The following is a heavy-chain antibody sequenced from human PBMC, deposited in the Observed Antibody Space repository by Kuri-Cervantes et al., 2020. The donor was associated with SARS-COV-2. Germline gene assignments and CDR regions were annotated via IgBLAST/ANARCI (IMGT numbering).Heavy chain of an antibody. CDR1: GFTFSSYG. V-gene: IGHV3-30*18. D-gene: IGHD5-12*01. CDR3: AKAYDPYGMDV. Sequence: GESLKISCAASGFTFSSYGMHWVRQAPGKGQEWVTVISYDGSNKYYADSVKGRFTISRDNSKNTLYLQMNSLRAEDTAVYYCAKAYDPYGMDVWGQGTTVTVSS. J-gene: IGHJ6*02. CDR2: ISYDGSNK.